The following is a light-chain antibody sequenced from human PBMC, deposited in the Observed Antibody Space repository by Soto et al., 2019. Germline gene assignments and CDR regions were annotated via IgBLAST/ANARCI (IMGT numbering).Light chain of an antibody. V-gene: IGLV2-11*01. CDR3: CSYAGTYTYA. J-gene: IGLJ1*01. CDR1: SSDVGAYNY. CDR2: DVS. Sequence: QSVLTQPRSVSGSPGQSVTISCTGTSSDVGAYNYVSWYQHHPGRAPKLMIYDVSKRPSGVPDRFSGSKSGNTASLTISGLQAEDEADYYCCSYAGTYTYAFGTGTKVTVL.